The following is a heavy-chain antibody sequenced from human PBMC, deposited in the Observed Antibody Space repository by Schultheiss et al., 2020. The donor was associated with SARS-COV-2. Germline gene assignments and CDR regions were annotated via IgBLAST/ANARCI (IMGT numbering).Heavy chain of an antibody. J-gene: IGHJ6*02. D-gene: IGHD6-6*01. CDR3: ARDSGGYSSSSGNNNYYGLDV. V-gene: IGHV3-23*01. CDR2: ISASAFST. Sequence: GGSLRLSCASSGLTVSSNYMSWVRQAPGKGLEWVSGISASAFSTYYADSMKGRFTVSRDNSKSTLYLQMSSLRAEDTAVYYCARDSGGYSSSSGNNNYYGLDVWGQGTTVTVSS. CDR1: GLTVSSNY.